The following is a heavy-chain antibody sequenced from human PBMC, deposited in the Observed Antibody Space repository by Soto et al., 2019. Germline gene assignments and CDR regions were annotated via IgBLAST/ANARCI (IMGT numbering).Heavy chain of an antibody. CDR1: GYTFTGYY. Sequence: ASVKVSCKASGYTFTGYYMHWVRQAPGQGLEWMGWINPNSGGTNYAQKFQGRVTMTRDTSISTAYMELSRLRSDDTAVYYCARDHYYLGYCSSTSCSRGWFDPWSQG. J-gene: IGHJ5*02. CDR2: INPNSGGT. D-gene: IGHD2-2*01. CDR3: ARDHYYLGYCSSTSCSRGWFDP. V-gene: IGHV1-2*02.